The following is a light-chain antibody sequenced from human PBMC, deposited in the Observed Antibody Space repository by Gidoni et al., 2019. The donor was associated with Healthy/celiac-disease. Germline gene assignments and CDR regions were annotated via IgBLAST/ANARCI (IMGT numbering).Light chain of an antibody. V-gene: IGKV3-15*01. Sequence: IVMTQSPATLSVSPGERATLSCRPSQSVSSNLAWYQQKPGQAPRLLIYSASTRATGIPARFSGSGSETEFTLTISSLQSEDFAVYYCQQYNNWPFTFGQGTRLEIK. J-gene: IGKJ5*01. CDR1: QSVSSN. CDR2: SAS. CDR3: QQYNNWPFT.